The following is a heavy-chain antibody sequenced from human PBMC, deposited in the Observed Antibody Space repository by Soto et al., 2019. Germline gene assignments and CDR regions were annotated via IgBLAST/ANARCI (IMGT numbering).Heavy chain of an antibody. CDR1: GYSFTSYG. V-gene: IGHV1-18*01. J-gene: IGHJ4*02. CDR3: ASDLGGFPDY. D-gene: IGHD5-12*01. Sequence: QVQLVQSGAEVKKPGASVKVSCKASGYSFTSYGISWVRQAPGQGLEWMGWISAYNGNRKYAQKFQGRVTMTTDTSTSTAYMELRRLRSDDTAVYYCASDLGGFPDYWGPGPLVPGSS. CDR2: ISAYNGNR.